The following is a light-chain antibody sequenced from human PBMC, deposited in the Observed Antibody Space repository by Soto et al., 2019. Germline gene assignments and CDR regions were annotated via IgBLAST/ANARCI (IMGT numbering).Light chain of an antibody. CDR1: PSVSSY. CDR2: DAS. Sequence: EIVLTQSPATLSLSPGERATLSCRASPSVSSYLAWYQQKPGQAPRLLIYDASNSATGIPARFSGSGSGTDFTLTISSLEPEDFAVYYCQQRSNWPGTFGQGTRLEIK. CDR3: QQRSNWPGT. J-gene: IGKJ5*01. V-gene: IGKV3-11*01.